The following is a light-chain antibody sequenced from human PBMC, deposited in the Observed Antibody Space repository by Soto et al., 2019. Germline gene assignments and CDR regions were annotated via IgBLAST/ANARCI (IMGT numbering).Light chain of an antibody. CDR1: SSDVGSYNL. J-gene: IGLJ2*01. CDR3: CSYTSSSTVV. Sequence: QSVLTQPASVSGSPGQSITISCTGTSSDVGSYNLVSWYQQHPGKAPKLMIYEGSKRPSGVSNRFSGSKSANTASLTISGLQAEDEADYYCCSYTSSSTVVFGGGTKLTVL. V-gene: IGLV2-14*02. CDR2: EGS.